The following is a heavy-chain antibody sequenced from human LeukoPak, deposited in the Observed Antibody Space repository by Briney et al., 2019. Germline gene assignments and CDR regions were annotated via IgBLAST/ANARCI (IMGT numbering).Heavy chain of an antibody. CDR1: GFTFSSYE. Sequence: PGGSLRLSCAASGFTFSSYEMNWVRQAPGKGLEWVSYISSSGSTIYYADSVKGRFTISRDNAKNSLYLQMKSLRAEDTAVYYCAKSVPAAGSYNWFDPWGRGTLVTVAS. CDR2: ISSSGSTI. V-gene: IGHV3-48*03. J-gene: IGHJ5*02. D-gene: IGHD6-13*01. CDR3: AKSVPAAGSYNWFDP.